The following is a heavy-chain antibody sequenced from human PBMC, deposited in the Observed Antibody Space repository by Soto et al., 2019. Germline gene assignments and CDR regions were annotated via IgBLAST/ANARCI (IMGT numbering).Heavy chain of an antibody. J-gene: IGHJ6*03. Sequence: QVQLVESGGGVVQPGRSLRLSCAASGFTFSSYGMHWVRQAPGKGLEWVAVIWYDGSNKYYADSVKGRFTISRDNSKNPLYLQMNSLRAEDTAVYYCARDYRGYSGYDFDYYYYYMDVWGKGTTVTVSS. V-gene: IGHV3-33*01. CDR3: ARDYRGYSGYDFDYYYYYMDV. CDR1: GFTFSSYG. D-gene: IGHD5-12*01. CDR2: IWYDGSNK.